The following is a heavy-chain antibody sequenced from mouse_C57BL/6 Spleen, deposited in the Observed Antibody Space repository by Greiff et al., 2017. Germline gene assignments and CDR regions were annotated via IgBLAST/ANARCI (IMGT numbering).Heavy chain of an antibody. CDR3: TGLLSAMDY. D-gene: IGHD2-10*01. V-gene: IGHV6-3*01. J-gene: IGHJ4*01. Sequence: EVKVEESGGGLVQPGGSMKLSCVASGFTFSNYWMNWVRQSPEKGLEWVAQIRLKSDNYATHYAESVKGRFTISRDDSKSSVYLQMNNLRAEDTGIYYCTGLLSAMDYRGQGTSVTGSS. CDR2: IRLKSDNYAT. CDR1: GFTFSNYW.